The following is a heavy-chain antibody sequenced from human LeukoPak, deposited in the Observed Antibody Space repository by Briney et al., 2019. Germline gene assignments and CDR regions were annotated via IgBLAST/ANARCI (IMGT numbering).Heavy chain of an antibody. CDR1: GGSISSSSYY. J-gene: IGHJ4*02. V-gene: IGHV4-39*07. CDR3: ACGWYRGNFDY. D-gene: IGHD6-19*01. CDR2: IYYSGST. Sequence: PSETLSLTCTVSGGSISSSSYYWGWIRQPPGKGLEWIGSIYYSGSTYYNPSLKSRVTISVDTSKNQFSLKLSSVTAADTAVYYCACGWYRGNFDYWGQGTLVTVSS.